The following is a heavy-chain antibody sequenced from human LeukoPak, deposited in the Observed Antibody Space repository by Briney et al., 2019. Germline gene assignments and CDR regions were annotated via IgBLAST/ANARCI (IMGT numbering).Heavy chain of an antibody. V-gene: IGHV2-5*02. Sequence: ESGPTLVKPTQTLTLTCSFSGFSLSTSALLVGWVRQPPGKAPEWLAFIYGDDDERYSPSLRSRLTITKDTSRNQVVLTMINMDPLDTATYYCVHRTTVTKDDYWGQGTLVTVSS. D-gene: IGHD4-17*01. CDR3: VHRTTVTKDDY. J-gene: IGHJ4*02. CDR1: GFSLSTSALL. CDR2: IYGDDDE.